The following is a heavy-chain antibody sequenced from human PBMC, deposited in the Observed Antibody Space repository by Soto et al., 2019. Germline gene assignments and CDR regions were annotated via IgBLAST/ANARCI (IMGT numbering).Heavy chain of an antibody. CDR2: VYDNGRT. CDR3: ARDRSRNLDV. J-gene: IGHJ6*04. Sequence: QVQLQEPGPTLVMPSETLSLTCTVSGGSIRGDYWSWIRQTPGKGLEWIGYVYDNGRTSYNPSLQSRITMSEDTSKNRFSLTLSSVTAADTAVYYRARDRSRNLDVWGKGITVTVSS. CDR1: GGSIRGDY. V-gene: IGHV4-59*01.